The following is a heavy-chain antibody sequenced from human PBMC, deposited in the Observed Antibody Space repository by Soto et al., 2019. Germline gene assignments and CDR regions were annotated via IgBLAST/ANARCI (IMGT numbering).Heavy chain of an antibody. CDR3: ARGCMVAAKSVYYGMDV. D-gene: IGHD2-15*01. V-gene: IGHV5-10-1*01. CDR2: IDPSDSYT. Sequence: EVQLVQSGAEVKKPGESLRISCKGSGYSFTSYWISWVRQMPGKGLEWLGRIDPSDSYTNYSPSFQGHVTISADKSISTAYLQLSSLKASDTAMYYCARGCMVAAKSVYYGMDVWGQGTTVTVSS. J-gene: IGHJ6*02. CDR1: GYSFTSYW.